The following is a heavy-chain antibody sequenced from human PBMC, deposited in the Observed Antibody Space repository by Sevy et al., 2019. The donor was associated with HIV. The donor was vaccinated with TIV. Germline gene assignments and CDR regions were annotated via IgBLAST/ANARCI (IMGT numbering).Heavy chain of an antibody. CDR2: IRSKAYGGTT. D-gene: IGHD2-21*02. CDR1: GITFKWYW. V-gene: IGHV3-49*02. Sequence: GGSLRLSCETSGITFKWYWMNWVRQAPGKGPEWVGFIRSKAYGGTTEYASSVKGRFTISRDASKSIAYLQMNRLKTEDTAVYYCTRGGGHSYCGGDCYPDYWGQGTLVTVSS. CDR3: TRGGGHSYCGGDCYPDY. J-gene: IGHJ4*02.